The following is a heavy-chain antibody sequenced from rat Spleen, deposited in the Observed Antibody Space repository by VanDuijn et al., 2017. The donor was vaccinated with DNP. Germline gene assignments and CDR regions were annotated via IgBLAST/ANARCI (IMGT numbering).Heavy chain of an antibody. V-gene: IGHV5-31*01. CDR1: GFTFNNYW. CDR3: ARDLTEVPDY. CDR2: ITSSGGST. J-gene: IGHJ2*01. D-gene: IGHD1-11*01. Sequence: EVQLVESGGDLVQPGRSLKLSCVASGFTFNNYWMTWIRQVPGKGLEWVASITSSGGSTYYPDSVKGRFTISRDNAKNTLYLQMNSLRSEDTATYYCARDLTEVPDYWGQGVMVTVSS.